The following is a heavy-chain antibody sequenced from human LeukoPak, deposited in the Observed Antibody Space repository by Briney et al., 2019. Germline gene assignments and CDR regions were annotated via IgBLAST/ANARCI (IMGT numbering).Heavy chain of an antibody. J-gene: IGHJ5*02. CDR2: ISSSGSTI. CDR3: EIKLLWFGELLNWFDP. CDR1: GFTFSSYE. D-gene: IGHD3-10*01. V-gene: IGHV3-48*03. Sequence: QPGGSLRLSCAASGFTFSSYEMNWVRQAPGKGLEWVSYISSSGSTIYYADPVKGRFTISRDNAKNSLYLQMNRLRAEDTDVYYCEIKLLWFGELLNWFDPWGQGTLVTVSS.